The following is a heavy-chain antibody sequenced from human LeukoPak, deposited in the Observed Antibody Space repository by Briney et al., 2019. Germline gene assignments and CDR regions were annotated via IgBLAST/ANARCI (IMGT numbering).Heavy chain of an antibody. CDR1: GGSISSGSYY. CDR2: IYTSGST. CDR3: ARGTYYDFWSGYSFDY. V-gene: IGHV4-61*02. J-gene: IGHJ4*02. Sequence: SQTLSLTCTVSGGSISSGSYYWSWIRQPAGKGLEWIGRIYTSGSTNYNPSLKSRVTISVDTSKNQFSLKLSSVTAADTAVYYCARGTYYDFWSGYSFDYWGQGTLVTVPS. D-gene: IGHD3-3*01.